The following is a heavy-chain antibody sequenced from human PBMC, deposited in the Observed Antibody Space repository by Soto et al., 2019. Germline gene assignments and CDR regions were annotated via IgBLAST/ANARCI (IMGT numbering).Heavy chain of an antibody. J-gene: IGHJ4*02. D-gene: IGHD6-19*01. V-gene: IGHV4-34*01. CDR1: GGSFSGYY. CDR2: INHSGST. Sequence: SETLSLTSALYGGSFSGYYWSWTRQPPGKRPEWIGEINHSGSTNYNPSLKSRVTISVDTSKNQFSLKLSSVTAADTAAYYCARDIGGGSSGWSPYFDYWGQGTLVTVSS. CDR3: ARDIGGGSSGWSPYFDY.